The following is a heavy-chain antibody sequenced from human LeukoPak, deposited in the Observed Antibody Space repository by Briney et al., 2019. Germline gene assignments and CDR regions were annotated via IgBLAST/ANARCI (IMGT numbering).Heavy chain of an antibody. V-gene: IGHV1-46*01. Sequence: GASVKVSCKASGYTFTNYYMHWLRQAPGQGLEWVGVFNPSGGSTSYAQKFQGRVTMTRDMSTSTVYMELSSLRSEDTAVYYCAREVLYSSGWVFDYWGQGTLVTVSS. CDR3: AREVLYSSGWVFDY. D-gene: IGHD6-19*01. J-gene: IGHJ4*02. CDR1: GYTFTNYY. CDR2: FNPSGGST.